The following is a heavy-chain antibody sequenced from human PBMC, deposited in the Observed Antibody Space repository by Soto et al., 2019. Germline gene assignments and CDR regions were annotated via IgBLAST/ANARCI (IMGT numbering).Heavy chain of an antibody. CDR2: ISYDGSNK. J-gene: IGHJ5*02. CDR3: ARVTKREGTNWFDP. V-gene: IGHV3-30-3*01. D-gene: IGHD1-1*01. Sequence: QVQLVESGGGVVQPGRSLRLSCAASGFTFSSYAMHWVRQAPGKGLEWVAVISYDGSNKYYADSVKGRFTISRDNSKNPLYLQMNSLRAEDTAVYYCARVTKREGTNWFDPWGQGTLVTVSS. CDR1: GFTFSSYA.